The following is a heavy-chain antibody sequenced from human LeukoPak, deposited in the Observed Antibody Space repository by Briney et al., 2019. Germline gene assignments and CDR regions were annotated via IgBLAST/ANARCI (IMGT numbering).Heavy chain of an antibody. CDR2: IYTGGST. D-gene: IGHD1-14*01. Sequence: GGSLRLSCVASGFAVSSKYMSWIRQAPGKGLEWVSVIYTGGSTHYPDSVMGRFTISRDDSKSTVSLQMNSLRAEDTAVYYCARNLGTLATGGVALDIWGQGTMVTVAS. J-gene: IGHJ3*02. CDR3: ARNLGTLATGGVALDI. CDR1: GFAVSSKY. V-gene: IGHV3-66*01.